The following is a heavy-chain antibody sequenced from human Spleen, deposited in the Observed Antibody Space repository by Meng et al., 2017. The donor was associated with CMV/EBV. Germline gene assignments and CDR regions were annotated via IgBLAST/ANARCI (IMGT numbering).Heavy chain of an antibody. J-gene: IGHJ2*01. V-gene: IGHV4-34*01. CDR2: INHGGYT. D-gene: IGHD4-17*01. CDR3: ARGYRRGLRGWYFAL. CDR1: CGSFSDYY. Sequence: YCGSFSDYYLSWLRLPPGKGLEWIGEINHGGYTHYNPSLKSRVTISVDTSKNQFSLKLSSVTAADTAVYYCARGYRRGLRGWYFALWGRGTLVTVSS.